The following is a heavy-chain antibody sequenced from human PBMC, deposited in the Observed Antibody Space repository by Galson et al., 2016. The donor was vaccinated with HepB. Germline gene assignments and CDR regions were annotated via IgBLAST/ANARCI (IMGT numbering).Heavy chain of an antibody. CDR1: GGSIGSGGYY. D-gene: IGHD3-3*01. CDR2: IHYSGDT. Sequence: TLSLTCTVSGGSIGSGGYYWNWIRQNPAVGLEWIGYIHYSGDTYYNPSLKSRLTISVDSSKNQFSLRLSSVTAADTAVYYCASDRRSGRRFRMDVWGQGTTVTVS. CDR3: ASDRRSGRRFRMDV. V-gene: IGHV4-31*03. J-gene: IGHJ6*02.